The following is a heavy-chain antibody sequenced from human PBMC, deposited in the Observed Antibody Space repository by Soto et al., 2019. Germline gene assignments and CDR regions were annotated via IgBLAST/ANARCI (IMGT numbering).Heavy chain of an antibody. D-gene: IGHD1-1*01. V-gene: IGHV1-18*01. CDR1: GYTFTSYG. Sequence: QVHLVQSGAEVKKPGASVKVSCKASGYTFTSYGITWVRQAPGQGLEWMGWISAHNGNTDYAQKLQGRVIATRDNSTSTAYMELRSLISVDPAVYYCARGRYGDYWGQGALVTVSS. J-gene: IGHJ4*02. CDR2: ISAHNGNT. CDR3: ARGRYGDY.